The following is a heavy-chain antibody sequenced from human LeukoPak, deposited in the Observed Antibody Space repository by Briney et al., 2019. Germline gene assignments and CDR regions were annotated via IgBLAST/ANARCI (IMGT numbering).Heavy chain of an antibody. D-gene: IGHD3-3*01. V-gene: IGHV4-59*01. Sequence: SETLCLTCTVSGGSISSYYWSWIRQPPGKGLEWIGYIYYSGSTNYNPSLKSRVTISVDTSKNQFSLKLSSVTAADTAVYYCARESGRRFLEWLSIDYWGQGTLVTVSS. CDR2: IYYSGST. CDR3: ARESGRRFLEWLSIDY. J-gene: IGHJ4*02. CDR1: GGSISSYY.